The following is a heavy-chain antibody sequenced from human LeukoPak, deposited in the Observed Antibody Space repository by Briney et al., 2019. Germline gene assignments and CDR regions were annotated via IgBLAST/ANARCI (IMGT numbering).Heavy chain of an antibody. CDR3: ARDCSTTSCYGAFDY. CDR2: INPNSGGT. CDR1: GYTFTGYY. D-gene: IGHD2-2*01. V-gene: IGHV1-2*06. J-gene: IGHJ4*02. Sequence: GASVKVSCKASGYTFTGYYMHWVRQAPGQGLEWMGRINPNSGGTNYAQKFQGRVTMTRDTSISTAYMGLSSLRSEDTAVYYCARDCSTTSCYGAFDYWGQGTLVTVSS.